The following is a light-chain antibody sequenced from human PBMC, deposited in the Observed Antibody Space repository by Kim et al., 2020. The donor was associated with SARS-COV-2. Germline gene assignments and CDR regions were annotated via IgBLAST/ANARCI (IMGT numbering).Light chain of an antibody. CDR3: QHYIRFPYT. CDR2: LAS. J-gene: IGKJ2*01. CDR1: QTISTW. V-gene: IGKV1-5*03. Sequence: SASVGDRVTITCRDSQTISTWLAWYQQKPGKAPKLLLYLASTLESGVPSRFSGSGSGTEFTLTIDSLQPDDFATYYCQHYIRFPYTFGQGTKLEI.